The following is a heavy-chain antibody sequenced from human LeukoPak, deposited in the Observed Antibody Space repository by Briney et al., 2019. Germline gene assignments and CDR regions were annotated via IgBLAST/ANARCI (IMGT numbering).Heavy chain of an antibody. CDR3: ASDRVFYGLDV. CDR2: ISRTSNYI. CDR1: GFIFSDQN. Sequence: GGSLRLSCAASGFIFSDQNMNWVRQAPGKGLEWVSSISRTSNYIYYADSVKGRFTISRDNARNTLYLQMNSLRPEDTAIYYCASDRVFYGLDVWGQGTTVTVSS. V-gene: IGHV3-21*01. J-gene: IGHJ6*02.